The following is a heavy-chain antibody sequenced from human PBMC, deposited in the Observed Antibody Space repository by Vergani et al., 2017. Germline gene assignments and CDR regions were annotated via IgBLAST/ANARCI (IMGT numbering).Heavy chain of an antibody. D-gene: IGHD6-13*01. CDR2: IYYRGST. V-gene: IGHV4-59*12. CDR3: ARAAARTLYGMDV. CDR1: GGSISSYY. Sequence: QVQLQESGPGLVKPSETLSLTCNVSGGSISSYYWSWIRQPPGKGLEWIGYIYYRGSTYYNPSLKRRVTIPVDTSKNQFSLKLSSVTAADTAVYYCARAAARTLYGMDVWGQGTTVTVSS. J-gene: IGHJ6*02.